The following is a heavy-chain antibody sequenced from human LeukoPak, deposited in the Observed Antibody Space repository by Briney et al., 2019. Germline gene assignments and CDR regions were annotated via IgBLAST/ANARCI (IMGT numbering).Heavy chain of an antibody. D-gene: IGHD3-22*01. Sequence: PSGTLSLTCTVSGGSISSYYWSWIRQPPGKGLEWIGYIYYSGSTNYNPSLKSRVTISVDTSKNQFSLKLSSVTAADTAVYYCAREDDSSGYYFDYWGQGTLVTVSS. CDR3: AREDDSSGYYFDY. CDR2: IYYSGST. V-gene: IGHV4-59*01. J-gene: IGHJ4*02. CDR1: GGSISSYY.